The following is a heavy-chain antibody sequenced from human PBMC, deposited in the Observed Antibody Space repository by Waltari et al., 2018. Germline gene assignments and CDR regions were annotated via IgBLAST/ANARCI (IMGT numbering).Heavy chain of an antibody. V-gene: IGHV4-59*01. CDR1: GGSISSYY. J-gene: IGHJ6*03. D-gene: IGHD1-1*01. CDR3: ARRVRVRHYYYYMDV. CDR2: IYYSGST. Sequence: QVQLQESGPGLVKPSETLSLTCTVSGGSISSYYWSWIRQPPGKGLEWMGYIYYSGSTNYNPSLKSRVTISVDTSKNQFSLKLSSVTAADTAVYYCARRVRVRHYYYYMDVWGKGTTVTVSS.